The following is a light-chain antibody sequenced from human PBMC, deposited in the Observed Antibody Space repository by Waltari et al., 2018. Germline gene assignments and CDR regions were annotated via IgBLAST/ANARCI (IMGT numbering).Light chain of an antibody. J-gene: IGKJ4*01. CDR3: QEYDSLPVT. Sequence: LARQSVKTNLDWNPQAPAKAPKVLIHKASRFESGAASTFSGSGYGTEFTLPISSLQPDDSATYYCQEYDSLPVTSGAGTKVAI. CDR1: QSVKTN. CDR2: KAS. V-gene: IGKV1-5*03.